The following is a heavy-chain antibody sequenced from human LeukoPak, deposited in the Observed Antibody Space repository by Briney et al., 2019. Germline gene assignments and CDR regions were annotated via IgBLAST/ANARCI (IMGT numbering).Heavy chain of an antibody. J-gene: IGHJ4*02. Sequence: GGSLRLSCAASGFTFSSYGMHWVRQAPGKGLEWVAVISYDGSNKYYADSVKGRFTISRDNSKNTLYLQMNSLRDEDTAVYYCAKAQWGAAAGLDYWGQGTLVTVSS. CDR3: AKAQWGAAAGLDY. CDR1: GFTFSSYG. V-gene: IGHV3-30*18. D-gene: IGHD6-13*01. CDR2: ISYDGSNK.